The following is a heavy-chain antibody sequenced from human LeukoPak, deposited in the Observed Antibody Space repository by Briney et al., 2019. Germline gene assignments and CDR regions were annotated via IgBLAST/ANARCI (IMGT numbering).Heavy chain of an antibody. CDR2: INSDGSST. J-gene: IGHJ4*02. D-gene: IGHD6-13*01. Sequence: GGSLRLSCAASGFTFSSYSMNWVRQAPGKGLVWVSRINSDGSSTSHADSVKGRSTISRDNAKNTLYLQMNSLRAEDTGVYYCARIASHSSSWYDGGYWGQGTLVTVSS. CDR1: GFTFSSYS. V-gene: IGHV3-74*01. CDR3: ARIASHSSSWYDGGY.